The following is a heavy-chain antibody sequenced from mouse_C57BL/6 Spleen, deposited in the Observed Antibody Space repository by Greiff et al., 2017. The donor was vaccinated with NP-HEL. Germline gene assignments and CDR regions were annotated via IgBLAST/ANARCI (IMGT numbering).Heavy chain of an antibody. CDR3: ARETGRYFDV. J-gene: IGHJ1*03. V-gene: IGHV5-4*01. Sequence: DVMLVESGGGLVKPGGSLKLSCAASGFTFSSYAMSWVRQTPEKRLEWVATISDGGSYTYYPDNVKGRFTISRDNAKNNLYLQMSHLKSEDTAMYYCARETGRYFDVWGTGTTVTVSS. CDR1: GFTFSSYA. D-gene: IGHD4-1*01. CDR2: ISDGGSYT.